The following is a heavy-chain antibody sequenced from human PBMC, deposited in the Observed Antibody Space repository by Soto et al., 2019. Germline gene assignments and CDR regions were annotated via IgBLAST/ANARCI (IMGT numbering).Heavy chain of an antibody. Sequence: GGSLRLSCAASGFTFSNAWMNWVRQAPGKGLEWVGRIKSKTDGGTTDYAAPVKGRFTISRDDSKNTLYLQMNSLKTEDTAVYYCTTGRSGEGRAFDIWGQGTMVTVSS. CDR1: GFTFSNAW. CDR2: IKSKTDGGTT. J-gene: IGHJ3*02. D-gene: IGHD1-1*01. CDR3: TTGRSGEGRAFDI. V-gene: IGHV3-15*07.